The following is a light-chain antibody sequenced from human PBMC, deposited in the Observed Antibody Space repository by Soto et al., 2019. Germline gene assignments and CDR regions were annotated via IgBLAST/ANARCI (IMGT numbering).Light chain of an antibody. CDR1: SGDVGGYKY. Sequence: QSVLTQPASVSGSPGQSITISCTGSSGDVGGYKYVSWYQQHPGKAPKLMIYEVSNRPSGVSNRFSGSKSGNTASLTISGLQDEDEAYYYCNSYTSSNTRLFGGGTKVTVL. V-gene: IGLV2-14*01. CDR3: NSYTSSNTRL. J-gene: IGLJ2*01. CDR2: EVS.